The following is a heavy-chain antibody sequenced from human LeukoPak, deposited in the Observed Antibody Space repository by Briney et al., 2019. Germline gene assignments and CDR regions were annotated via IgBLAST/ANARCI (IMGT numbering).Heavy chain of an antibody. CDR2: IYYSGST. CDR3: ARTKRYSSAPDY. Sequence: SETLSLTCTVSGGSISSYYWSWIRQLPGKGLEWIGYIYYSGSTNHNPSLKSRVTISVDTSKNQFSLKLSSVTAADTAVYYCARTKRYSSAPDYWGQGTLVTVSS. V-gene: IGHV4-59*12. D-gene: IGHD6-25*01. CDR1: GGSISSYY. J-gene: IGHJ4*02.